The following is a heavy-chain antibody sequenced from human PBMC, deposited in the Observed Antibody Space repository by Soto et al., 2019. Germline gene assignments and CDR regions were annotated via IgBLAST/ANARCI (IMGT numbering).Heavy chain of an antibody. CDR1: GGSVSSTYYY. CDR3: ARYMVPTIAFDY. CDR2: IYYSGRT. J-gene: IGHJ4*02. Sequence: SETLSLTCFVSGGSVSSTYYYWSWIRQSPGKGLEWIGYIYYSGRTDYKSSLKSRVTISLDPSKNQVSLKLNSVTAADMAVYYCARYMVPTIAFDYWGQGTLVTVS. D-gene: IGHD5-12*01. V-gene: IGHV4-61*01.